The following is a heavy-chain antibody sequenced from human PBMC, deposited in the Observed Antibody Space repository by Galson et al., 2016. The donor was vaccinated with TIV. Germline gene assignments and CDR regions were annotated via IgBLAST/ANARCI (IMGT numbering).Heavy chain of an antibody. CDR2: ISGYSGKT. CDR3: ARDAVLSSGGLDS. J-gene: IGHJ4*02. D-gene: IGHD3-3*02. V-gene: IGHV1-18*01. Sequence: SVKVSCKASGYSLEAYGISWLRQAPGQGPEWMGWISGYSGKTNYAQKFQGRAIMTMDKSTNTAYVELRSLRFDDTAVYYCARDAVLSSGGLDSWGQGTLIIVSS. CDR1: GYSLEAYG.